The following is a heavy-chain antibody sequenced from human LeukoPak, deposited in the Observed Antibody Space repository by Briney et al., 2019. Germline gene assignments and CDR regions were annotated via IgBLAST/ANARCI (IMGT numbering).Heavy chain of an antibody. CDR2: IYSSGST. V-gene: IGHV4-59*01. Sequence: SETLSLTCTVSGGSISSYYWSWIRQPPGKGLEWIGHIYSSGSTKYNPSLKSRVTISVDTPKNQFSLKLISVTAADTAVYYCARGQLATGIFDHWGQGTLVTVSS. D-gene: IGHD6-6*01. CDR3: ARGQLATGIFDH. J-gene: IGHJ4*02. CDR1: GGSISSYY.